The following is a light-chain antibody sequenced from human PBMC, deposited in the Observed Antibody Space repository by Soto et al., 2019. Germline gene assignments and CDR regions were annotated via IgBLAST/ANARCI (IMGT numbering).Light chain of an antibody. Sequence: QSVLTQPPSVSAAPGQKVTISCSGSSSNIGNNYVSWYQQFPETSPRLLIYDDNKRPSGIPDRFSGSKSGTSATLGITGLQTGDEADYYCGTWDSSLSAVVFGGGTQLTVL. V-gene: IGLV1-51*01. CDR3: GTWDSSLSAVV. CDR1: SSNIGNNY. J-gene: IGLJ2*01. CDR2: DDN.